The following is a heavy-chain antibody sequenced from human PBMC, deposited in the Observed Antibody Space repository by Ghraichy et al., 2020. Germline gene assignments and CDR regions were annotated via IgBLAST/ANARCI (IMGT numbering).Heavy chain of an antibody. V-gene: IGHV3-30*18. D-gene: IGHD3-22*01. CDR3: AKVGPMIEVVIPYFDY. Sequence: GGSLRLSCAASGFTFSHYGIHWVRQAPGKGLEWVAVISYDGSKKYYADSVKGRFTISRDNSKNTVYLQMSSLRAEDTALYYCAKVGPMIEVVIPYFDYWGQGTLVTVSS. CDR1: GFTFSHYG. CDR2: ISYDGSKK. J-gene: IGHJ4*02.